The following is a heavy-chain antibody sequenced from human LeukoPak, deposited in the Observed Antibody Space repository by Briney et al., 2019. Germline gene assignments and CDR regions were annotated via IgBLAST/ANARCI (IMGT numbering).Heavy chain of an antibody. CDR2: ITSNGGST. J-gene: IGHJ1*01. CDR1: GFILSSYA. V-gene: IGHV3-64*01. D-gene: IGHD3-9*01. Sequence: GGSLRLSCAASGFILSSYAMHWVRQSPGKGLEYVSGITSNGGSTYYANSVKGRFTISRDNSKNTLYLQMGRLSTEDMAVYYCARYESQYDILGHFQHWGQGTLVTVSS. CDR3: ARYESQYDILGHFQH.